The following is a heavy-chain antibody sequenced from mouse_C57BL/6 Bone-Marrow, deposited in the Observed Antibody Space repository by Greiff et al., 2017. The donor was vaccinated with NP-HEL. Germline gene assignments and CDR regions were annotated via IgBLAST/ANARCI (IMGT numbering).Heavy chain of an antibody. D-gene: IGHD2-4*01. CDR2: IYPGNSDT. V-gene: IGHV1-5*01. CDR1: GYTFTSYW. Sequence: VQLQQSGTVLARPGASVKMSCKTSGYTFTSYWMHWVKQRPGQGLEWIGAIYPGNSDTSYNQKFKGKAKLTAVTSASTAYMELSSLTNEDSAVYYCTTIYYDYDGFAYWGQGTLVTVSA. J-gene: IGHJ3*01. CDR3: TTIYYDYDGFAY.